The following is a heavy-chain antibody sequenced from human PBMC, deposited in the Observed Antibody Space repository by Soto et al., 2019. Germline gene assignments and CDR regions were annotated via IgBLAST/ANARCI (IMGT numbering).Heavy chain of an antibody. J-gene: IGHJ4*02. CDR2: IWYDGSNK. V-gene: IGHV3-33*01. D-gene: IGHD6-13*01. CDR3: ARARHTSGYSSSWYMSEFDY. CDR1: GFTSSSYG. Sequence: GGSLRLSCAASGFTSSSYGMHWVRQAPGKGLEWVAVIWYDGSNKYYADSVKGRFTISRDNSKNTLYLQMNSLRAEDTAVYYCARARHTSGYSSSWYMSEFDYWGQGTLVTVSS.